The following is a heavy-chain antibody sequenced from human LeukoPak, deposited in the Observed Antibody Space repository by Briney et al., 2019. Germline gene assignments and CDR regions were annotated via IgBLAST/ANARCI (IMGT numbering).Heavy chain of an antibody. CDR1: GDSISSYY. CDR3: ARGHYGPTPFDY. CDR2: IYYSGST. D-gene: IGHD3-10*01. Sequence: MSSETLSLTCTVSGDSISSYYWSWVRQPPGKGLEWVGYIYYSGSTNYNPSLKSRVTISVDTSKNQFSLKLISVTAADTAVYYCARGHYGPTPFDYWGQGTLVTVSS. J-gene: IGHJ4*02. V-gene: IGHV4-59*01.